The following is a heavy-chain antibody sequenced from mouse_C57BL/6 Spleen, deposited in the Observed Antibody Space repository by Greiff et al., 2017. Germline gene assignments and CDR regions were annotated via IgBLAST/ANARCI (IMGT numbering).Heavy chain of an antibody. D-gene: IGHD1-1*01. V-gene: IGHV1-15*01. J-gene: IGHJ1*03. CDR1: GYTFTDYE. Sequence: QVQLQQSGAELVRPGASVTLSCKASGYTFTDYEMHWVKQTPVHGLEWIGAIDPETGGTAYNQKFKGKAILTADKSSSTAYMELRSLTSEDSAVYYCTSSVDGYWYFDVWGTGTTVTVAS. CDR3: TSSVDGYWYFDV. CDR2: IDPETGGT.